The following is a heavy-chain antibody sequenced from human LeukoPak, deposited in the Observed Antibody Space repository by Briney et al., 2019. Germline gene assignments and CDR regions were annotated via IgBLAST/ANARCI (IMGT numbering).Heavy chain of an antibody. CDR2: INPGGNEI. D-gene: IGHD7-27*01. Sequence: GGSLRLSCTFSGLTFRSYWMNWVRQSPGKGLEWVANINPGGNEIRSVDSVKGRSIISRDNAKNSLDLQMSSLRVEDTPVYYCMCWGTDNHWGQGILVTVSS. CDR1: GLTFRSYW. J-gene: IGHJ4*02. CDR3: MCWGTDNH. V-gene: IGHV3-7*01.